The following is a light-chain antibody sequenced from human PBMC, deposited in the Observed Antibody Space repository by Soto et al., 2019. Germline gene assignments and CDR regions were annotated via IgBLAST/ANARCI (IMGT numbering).Light chain of an antibody. CDR3: AAWDDSLDGPV. V-gene: IGLV1-44*01. J-gene: IGLJ2*01. CDR1: SSNIGSYT. Sequence: QSVLTQPPSASGTPEQTVTISCSGSSSNIGSYTVNWYRQVPGTAPHLLIYTNNQRPSGVPDRFSGSKSGTSASLAISGVQSEDEADYYCAAWDDSLDGPVFGGGTKVTVL. CDR2: TNN.